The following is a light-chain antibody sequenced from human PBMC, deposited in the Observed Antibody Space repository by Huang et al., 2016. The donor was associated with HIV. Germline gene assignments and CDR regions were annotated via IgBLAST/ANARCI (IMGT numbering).Light chain of an antibody. J-gene: IGKJ1*01. Sequence: DIIMTQSPDSLALSLGGRAAINCTASQSVLKTSNNKNCLSWYQLKVVQPPKLFIYWASTRESGVPDRFSGSGSGTHFPLTIASLQAEDVAVYYCHQCYDIPQTFGQGTKVEVK. V-gene: IGKV4-1*01. CDR3: HQCYDIPQT. CDR2: WAS. CDR1: QSVLKTSNNKNC.